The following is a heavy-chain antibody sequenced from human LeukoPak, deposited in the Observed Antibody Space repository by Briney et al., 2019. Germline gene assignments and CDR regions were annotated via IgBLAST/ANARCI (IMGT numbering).Heavy chain of an antibody. V-gene: IGHV3-48*03. CDR3: VRGLPIYDRNGYLFDY. J-gene: IGHJ4*02. D-gene: IGHD3-22*01. Sequence: GGSLRLSCAASGFSFSGYEMSWVRQAPGKGLEWVSHITITGTLTYYVDSVQGRFTISRDNAKNSLYLQLNSLRAEDTAVYYCVRGLPIYDRNGYLFDYWGQGTLVTVSS. CDR2: ITITGTLT. CDR1: GFSFSGYE.